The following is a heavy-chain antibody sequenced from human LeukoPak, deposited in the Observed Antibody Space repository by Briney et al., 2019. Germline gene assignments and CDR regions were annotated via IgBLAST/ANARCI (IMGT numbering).Heavy chain of an antibody. D-gene: IGHD6-19*01. CDR2: TYYSGST. CDR1: GGSISSSSYY. Sequence: SETLSLTCTVSGGSISSSSYYWGWIRQPPGKGLEWIGSTYYSGSTYYNPSLKSRVTISVDTSKNQFSLKLSSVTAADTAVYYCARQRGSSGWPNYYYYYMDVWGKGTTVTVSS. V-gene: IGHV4-39*01. J-gene: IGHJ6*03. CDR3: ARQRGSSGWPNYYYYYMDV.